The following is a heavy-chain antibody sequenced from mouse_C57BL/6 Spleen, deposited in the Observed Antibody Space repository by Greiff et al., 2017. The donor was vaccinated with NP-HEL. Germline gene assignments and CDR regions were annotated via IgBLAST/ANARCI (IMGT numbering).Heavy chain of an antibody. Sequence: QVQLQQSGPELVKPGASVKISCKASGYAFSSSWMNWVKQRPGKGLEWIGRIYPGDGDTNYNGKFKGKATLTADKSSSTAYMQLRSLTSEDSAVYFCARSAQATGFAYWGQGTLVTVSA. V-gene: IGHV1-82*01. CDR3: ARSAQATGFAY. J-gene: IGHJ3*01. CDR2: IYPGDGDT. CDR1: GYAFSSSW. D-gene: IGHD3-2*02.